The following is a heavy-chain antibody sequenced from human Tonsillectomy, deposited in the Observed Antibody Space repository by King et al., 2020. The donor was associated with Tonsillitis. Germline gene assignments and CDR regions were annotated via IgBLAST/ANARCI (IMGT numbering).Heavy chain of an antibody. V-gene: IGHV4-34*01. CDR3: ARLWGFDSSGDDFDY. J-gene: IGHJ4*02. CDR1: GGSFSGYY. CDR2: INHSGST. D-gene: IGHD3-22*01. Sequence: VQLQQWGAGLLKPSETLSLTCAVYGGSFSGYYWSWIRQPPGKGLEWIGEINHSGSTNYNPSLKSRVTVSVDTSKNQFSLKLSSVTAADTAVYYCARLWGFDSSGDDFDYWGQGTLVTVSS.